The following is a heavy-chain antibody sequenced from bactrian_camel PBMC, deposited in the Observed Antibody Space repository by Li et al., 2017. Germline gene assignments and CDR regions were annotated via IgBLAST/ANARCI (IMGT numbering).Heavy chain of an antibody. CDR1: GLVYPFWS. J-gene: IGHJ4*01. D-gene: IGHD6*01. Sequence: HVQLVESGGGSVQAGGSLTLSCAASGLVYPFWSMAWFRQAPGKEREGVARIDSRGTTEYVDSVKGRFTVFKGNAGNTLYLQMNSLQPEDTAMYYCARSMKSQSLSRDAYNYWGQGTQVTVS. CDR3: ARSMKSQSLSRDAYNY. CDR2: IDSRGTT. V-gene: IGHV3S61*01.